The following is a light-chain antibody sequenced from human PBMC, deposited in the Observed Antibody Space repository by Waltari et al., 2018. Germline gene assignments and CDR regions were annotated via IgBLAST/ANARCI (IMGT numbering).Light chain of an antibody. J-gene: IGLJ2*01. V-gene: IGLV3-19*01. CDR1: SLRSSY. CDR3: HSRDASGVAGS. CDR2: DKN. Sequence: SSELTQDPAVSVAMGPTVRLTCQGDSLRSSYPSWYQQRPGQAPTIVIYDKNNRPSGVPDRFSGSSSHNTGSLTITGAQAEDEASYYCHSRDASGVAGSFGGGTKLTVL.